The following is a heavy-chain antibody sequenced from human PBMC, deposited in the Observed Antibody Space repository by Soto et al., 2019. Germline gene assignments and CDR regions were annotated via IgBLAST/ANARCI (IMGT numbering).Heavy chain of an antibody. J-gene: IGHJ4*02. V-gene: IGHV3-21*06. CDR3: ARESEDLTSNFDY. Sequence: PGGSLRLSCAASGFIFTRYSLNWVRQAPGKGLEWVSSISSTTNYIYYGDSMKGRFTISRDSAKNSLYLEMNSLRAEDTAMYYCARESEDLTSNFDYWGQGTLVTVSS. CDR1: GFIFTRYS. CDR2: ISSTTNYI.